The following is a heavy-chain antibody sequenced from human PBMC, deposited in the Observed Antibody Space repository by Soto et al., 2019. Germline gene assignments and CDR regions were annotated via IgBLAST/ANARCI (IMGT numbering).Heavy chain of an antibody. CDR3: AKKDSSGRYSPQPIDY. V-gene: IGHV3-23*01. D-gene: IGHD6-19*01. CDR1: GFTVSSYA. CDR2: ISGSGGST. J-gene: IGHJ4*02. Sequence: GSLRLSCGASGFTVSSYAMSWVRQAPGKGLEWVSAISGSGGSTYYADSVKGRFTISRDNSKNTLYLQMNSLRAEDTAVYYCAKKDSSGRYSPQPIDYWGQGTLVTVSS.